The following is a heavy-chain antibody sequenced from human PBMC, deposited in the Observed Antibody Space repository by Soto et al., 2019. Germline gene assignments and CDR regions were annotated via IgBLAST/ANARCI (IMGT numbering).Heavy chain of an antibody. V-gene: IGHV1-69*13. J-gene: IGHJ6*02. D-gene: IGHD3-10*01. Sequence: SVKVSSKSYGGPFSSYATSLVRQAPGQGVEWMGGIIPIFGTANYAQKFQGRVTITADESTSTAYMELSSLRSEDTAVYYCARRKRSGSHQRADYYYYGMDVWGQGTTVTVSS. CDR1: GGPFSSYA. CDR2: IIPIFGTA. CDR3: ARRKRSGSHQRADYYYYGMDV.